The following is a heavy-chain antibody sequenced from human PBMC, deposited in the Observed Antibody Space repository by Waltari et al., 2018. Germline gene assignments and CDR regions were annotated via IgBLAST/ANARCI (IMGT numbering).Heavy chain of an antibody. CDR2: IYYSGRA. J-gene: IGHJ5*02. CDR3: ARHWKRNGYRFDP. Sequence: QLLLQESGPGLVTPSETLSLTCTVSGGSINRSNYYWGWVRQSPGKGLEWIASIYYSGRAYYNPTLESRLTISGYTSKNQFSLRLYSVTAADTAVYYCARHWKRNGYRFDPWGQGTRVTVSS. V-gene: IGHV4-39*01. D-gene: IGHD5-12*01. CDR1: GGSINRSNYY.